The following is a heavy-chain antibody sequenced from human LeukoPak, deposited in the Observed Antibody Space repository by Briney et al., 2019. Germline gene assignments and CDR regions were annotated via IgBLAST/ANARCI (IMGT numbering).Heavy chain of an antibody. CDR3: AKDREGLSSGYDLEYFDY. CDR2: IWYDGSNK. Sequence: GGSLRLSCAASGFTFSSYGMHWVRQAPGKGLEWVAVIWYDGSNKYYADSVKGRFTISRDNSKNTLFLQMNSLRAEDTAVYYCAKDREGLSSGYDLEYFDYWGQGTLVTVSS. J-gene: IGHJ4*02. D-gene: IGHD5-12*01. CDR1: GFTFSSYG. V-gene: IGHV3-33*06.